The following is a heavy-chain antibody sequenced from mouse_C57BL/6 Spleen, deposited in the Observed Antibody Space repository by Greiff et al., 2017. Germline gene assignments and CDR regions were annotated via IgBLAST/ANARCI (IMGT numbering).Heavy chain of an antibody. D-gene: IGHD2-2*01. J-gene: IGHJ2*01. CDR3: ARGKYGYGEEAYFDY. CDR1: GYAFSSYW. Sequence: VQLQQSGAELVKPGASVKISCKASGYAFSSYWMNWVKQRPGKGLEWIGQIYPGDGDTTYNGKFKGKATLTADKSSSTAYMQLSSLTSEDSAVYFCARGKYGYGEEAYFDYWGQGTTLTVSS. CDR2: IYPGDGDT. V-gene: IGHV1-80*01.